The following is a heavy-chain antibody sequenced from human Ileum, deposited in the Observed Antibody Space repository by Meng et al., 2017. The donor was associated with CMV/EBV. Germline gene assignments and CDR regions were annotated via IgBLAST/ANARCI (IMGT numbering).Heavy chain of an antibody. Sequence: QADLRESGPGLVTPSATLSLSCTVSSASISPYYWNWIRQPAGKGLEWIGRIYTGGPTDHNPSLKSRVTMSVDTSKNQFFLNLSSVTAADTAVYYCARGQTVRGFEYWGLGILVTVSS. V-gene: IGHV4-4*07. CDR2: IYTGGPT. CDR3: ARGQTVRGFEY. D-gene: IGHD3-10*01. J-gene: IGHJ4*02. CDR1: SASISPYY.